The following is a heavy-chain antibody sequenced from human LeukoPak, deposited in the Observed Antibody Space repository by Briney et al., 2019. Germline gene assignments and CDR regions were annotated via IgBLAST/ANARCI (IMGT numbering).Heavy chain of an antibody. V-gene: IGHV3-74*01. Sequence: PGGSLRLSCADAGFSFSSYWMHWVRQAPGKGLVWVSCINTDGSTTRYEDFVKGRFTISRNNAKTTQYLQMMSLRPEDTAVDYCATAGGGDSRMGFDSWGQGTLVTVSA. D-gene: IGHD2-21*01. J-gene: IGHJ5*01. CDR1: GFSFSSYW. CDR2: INTDGSTT. CDR3: ATAGGGDSRMGFDS.